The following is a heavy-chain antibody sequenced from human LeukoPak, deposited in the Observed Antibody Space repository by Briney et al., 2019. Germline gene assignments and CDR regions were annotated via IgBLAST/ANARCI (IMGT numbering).Heavy chain of an antibody. J-gene: IGHJ5*02. CDR3: AKDQYYYDSSGYYYPNWFDP. Sequence: GGSLRLSCAASGFTFSSYAMSWVRQAPGKGLEWVSAISGSGGSTYYADSVKGRFTISRDNSKNTLYLQMNSLRAEDTAVYYCAKDQYYYDSSGYYYPNWFDPWGQGTLVTVSS. V-gene: IGHV3-23*01. D-gene: IGHD3-22*01. CDR1: GFTFSSYA. CDR2: ISGSGGST.